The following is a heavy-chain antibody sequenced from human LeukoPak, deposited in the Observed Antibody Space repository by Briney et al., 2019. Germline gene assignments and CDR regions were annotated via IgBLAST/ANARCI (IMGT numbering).Heavy chain of an antibody. V-gene: IGHV4-39*01. Sequence: WVRQPPGKGLEWIGSIYYSGSTYYNPSLKSRVTISVDTSKNQFSLKLSSVTAADTAVYYCAIPYDEGGYYRFWGQGTLVTVSS. D-gene: IGHD3-10*01. CDR2: IYYSGST. J-gene: IGHJ4*02. CDR3: AIPYDEGGYYRF.